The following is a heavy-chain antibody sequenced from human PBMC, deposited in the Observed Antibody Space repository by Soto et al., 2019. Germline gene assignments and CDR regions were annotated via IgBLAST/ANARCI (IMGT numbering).Heavy chain of an antibody. CDR3: ARDSHAHFDY. J-gene: IGHJ4*02. CDR2: IKQDGGEK. V-gene: IGHV3-7*01. CDR1: ECTFINDW. Sequence: PGGSLRLSCAASECTFINDWRSWVRQAPGRGLEWVASIKQDGGEKYYMDSVKGRFTISKDNAKNSLYLQLNSLRAGDTAVYYCARDSHAHFDYWGQGTLVSVSS.